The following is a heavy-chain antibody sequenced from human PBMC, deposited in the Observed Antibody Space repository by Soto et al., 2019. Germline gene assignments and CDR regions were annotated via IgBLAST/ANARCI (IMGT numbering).Heavy chain of an antibody. CDR3: ARQAGCSTSSCYYGLDV. Sequence: SETLSLTCTVSGVSISVNSYYWGWIRQPPGKGLEWVGSIHYSGNTYYSPSLGSRVTISVDTSKSQFSLKLNSLTAADTAVYYCARQAGCSTSSCYYGLDVWNQGTTVS. J-gene: IGHJ6*02. D-gene: IGHD6-6*01. V-gene: IGHV4-39*01. CDR2: IHYSGNT. CDR1: GVSISVNSYY.